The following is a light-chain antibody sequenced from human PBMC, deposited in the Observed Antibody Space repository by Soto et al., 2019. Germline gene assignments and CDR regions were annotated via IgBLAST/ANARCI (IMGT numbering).Light chain of an antibody. Sequence: EVVVTQSPATLSVSPGERATLYCRASQSVSSNLAWYQQKPGQAPRLLIYDASRRATGIPERFSGSGSGTDFTLTINRLEPEDFAVYYCQQYVSPPITFGQGTRLEIK. CDR2: DAS. V-gene: IGKV3-20*01. CDR3: QQYVSPPIT. CDR1: QSVSSN. J-gene: IGKJ5*01.